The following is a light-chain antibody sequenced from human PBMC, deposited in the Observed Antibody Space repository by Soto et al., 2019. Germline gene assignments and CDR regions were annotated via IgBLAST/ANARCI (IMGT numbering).Light chain of an antibody. V-gene: IGLV2-23*01. CDR1: SRDVGSYNL. CDR2: EGT. J-gene: IGLJ1*01. CDR3: CSFAGSSTYV. Sequence: QSVLTQPASVSGSPGQSITISCTGTSRDVGSYNLVSWYQQHPGNAPKLIIYEGTKRPSGVSYRFSGSQSGNTASLTISGLQEEDDGDYHCCSFAGSSTYVFGTGTKVTVL.